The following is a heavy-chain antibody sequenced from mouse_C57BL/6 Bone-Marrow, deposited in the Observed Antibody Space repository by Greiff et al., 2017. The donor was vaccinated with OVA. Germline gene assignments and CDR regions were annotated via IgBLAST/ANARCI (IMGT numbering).Heavy chain of an antibody. J-gene: IGHJ2*01. V-gene: IGHV1-82*01. CDR3: ARHEDGYYASYFDY. CDR2: IYPGDGDT. Sequence: QVQLQQSGPELVKPGASVKISCKASGYAFSSSWMNWVKQRPGKGLEWIGRIYPGDGDTNSNGKFKGKATLTAAKSSCTAYMQLSSQICADSAVYFCARHEDGYYASYFDYWGQGTTLTVSS. CDR1: GYAFSSSW. D-gene: IGHD2-3*01.